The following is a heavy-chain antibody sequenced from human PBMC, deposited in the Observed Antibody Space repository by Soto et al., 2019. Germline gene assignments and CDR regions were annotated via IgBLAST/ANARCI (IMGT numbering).Heavy chain of an antibody. J-gene: IGHJ6*02. V-gene: IGHV3-20*01. D-gene: IGHD4-17*01. CDR1: GFTFDEYG. CDR2: FNCNGNYT. Sequence: PGGSLRLSCAASGFTFDEYGMSWVRQVPGKGPEWVSSFNCNGNYTHYADSVKGRFTISRDNSKKSLYLQMSSLRAEDMAVYHCARGTYGDSLYYGMDVWGQGTTVTVSS. CDR3: ARGTYGDSLYYGMDV.